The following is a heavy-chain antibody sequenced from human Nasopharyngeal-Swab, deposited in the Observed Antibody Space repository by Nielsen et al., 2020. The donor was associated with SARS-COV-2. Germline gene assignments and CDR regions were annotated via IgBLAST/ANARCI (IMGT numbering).Heavy chain of an antibody. D-gene: IGHD6-13*01. CDR1: GFPFSSYA. CDR2: ISYDGSNK. Sequence: GGPLRLSCAASGFPFSSYAMHWARQAPGKGLEWVAVISYDGSNKYYADSVKGRFTNSRDNSKNTLYLQMNSLRAEDTAVYYCARDRSLPSSSFDDWGQGTLVTVSS. J-gene: IGHJ4*02. CDR3: ARDRSLPSSSFDD. V-gene: IGHV3-30*04.